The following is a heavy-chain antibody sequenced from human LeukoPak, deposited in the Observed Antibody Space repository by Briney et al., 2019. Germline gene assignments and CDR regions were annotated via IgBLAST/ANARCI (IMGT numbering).Heavy chain of an antibody. Sequence: GGSLRLSCAASGFTFSHAWMTWVRQAPGKGLEWVGRIKIKIDGGTTAYAAPVKGRFTISRDDSKNTLNLQMNSLKTEDTAVYYCTTGIRGDWGQGTLVTVSS. CDR3: TTGIRGD. CDR2: IKIKIDGGTT. J-gene: IGHJ4*02. CDR1: GFTFSHAW. D-gene: IGHD3-10*01. V-gene: IGHV3-15*01.